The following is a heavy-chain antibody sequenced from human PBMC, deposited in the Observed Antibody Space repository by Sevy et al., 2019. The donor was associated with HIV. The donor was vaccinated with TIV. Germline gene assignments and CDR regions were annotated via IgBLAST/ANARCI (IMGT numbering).Heavy chain of an antibody. D-gene: IGHD2-2*01. Sequence: ASVKVSCKASGGTFSSYAISWVRQAPGQGLEWMGGIIPIFGTANYAQKFQGRVTITADESTSKAYMELSSLRSEDTAVYYCAGSYCSSTSCYYMTYDYWGQGTLVTVSS. V-gene: IGHV1-69*13. CDR2: IIPIFGTA. CDR1: GGTFSSYA. CDR3: AGSYCSSTSCYYMTYDY. J-gene: IGHJ4*02.